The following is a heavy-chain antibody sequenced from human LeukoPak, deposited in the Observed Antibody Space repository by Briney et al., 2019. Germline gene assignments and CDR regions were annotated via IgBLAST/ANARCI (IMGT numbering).Heavy chain of an antibody. V-gene: IGHV1-2*02. D-gene: IGHD1-26*01. CDR2: INPNNGDT. CDR1: GYTFTRYF. Sequence: ASVKVSCKAAGYTFTRYFMDWVGQAPGQGREWRGEINPNNGDTKFAQKFEGRVTMTRDTSITTAYMELSSLKSDDTAVYYCARLRWERGALDYWGQGTPVTVSS. J-gene: IGHJ4*02. CDR3: ARLRWERGALDY.